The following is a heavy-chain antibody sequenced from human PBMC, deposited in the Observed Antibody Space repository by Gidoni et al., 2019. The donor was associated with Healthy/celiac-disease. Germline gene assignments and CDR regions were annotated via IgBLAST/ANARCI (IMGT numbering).Heavy chain of an antibody. V-gene: IGHV1-69*01. J-gene: IGHJ1*01. CDR2: SIPIFGTA. D-gene: IGHD3-22*01. CDR1: GGTFSSYA. Sequence: QVQLVQSGAEVKKPGSSVKVSCKASGGTFSSYASSWVRQAPGQGLEWMGGSIPIFGTANYAQKFQGRVTFTADESTSTAYMELSSLRSEDTAVYYCARDRVAYYDSSGLSTPFQHWGQGTLVTVSS. CDR3: ARDRVAYYDSSGLSTPFQH.